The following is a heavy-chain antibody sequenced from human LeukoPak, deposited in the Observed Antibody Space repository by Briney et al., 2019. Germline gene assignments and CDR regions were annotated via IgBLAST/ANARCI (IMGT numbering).Heavy chain of an antibody. J-gene: IGHJ5*02. CDR3: ARERGSRTNWFDP. CDR2: INTNTGNP. Sequence: ASVKVSSKAFGTPFTSYAMNWVGQAPGKGFEWMDWINTNTGNPTYAQGFTGRFVFSLDTSVSTAYLQISSLKAEDTAVYYCARERGSRTNWFDPWGQGTLVTVSS. V-gene: IGHV7-4-1*02. CDR1: GTPFTSYA. D-gene: IGHD3-16*01.